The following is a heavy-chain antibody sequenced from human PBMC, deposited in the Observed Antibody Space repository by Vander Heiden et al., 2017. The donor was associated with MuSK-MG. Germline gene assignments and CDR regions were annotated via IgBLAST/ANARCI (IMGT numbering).Heavy chain of an antibody. Sequence: QVQLVQPGAEVKKPGASWKVSCKASGYTFTSYDINWVRQATGQGLEWMGWMNPNSGNRGYAQKFQGRVTMTRNTSISTAYMELSSLRSEDTAVYYCARGRENAVVDYYYMDVWGKGTTVTVSS. CDR3: ARGRENAVVDYYYMDV. V-gene: IGHV1-8*01. CDR2: MNPNSGNR. J-gene: IGHJ6*03. D-gene: IGHD1-1*01. CDR1: GYTFTSYD.